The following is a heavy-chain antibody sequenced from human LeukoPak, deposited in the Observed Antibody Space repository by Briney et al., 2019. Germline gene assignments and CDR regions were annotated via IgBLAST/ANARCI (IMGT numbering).Heavy chain of an antibody. J-gene: IGHJ6*02. V-gene: IGHV3-9*01. CDR1: GFPFNGYA. CDR2: ISWNSGSI. CDR3: AKSPYCYGMDV. Sequence: GGSLRLSCAASGFPFNGYAMHWVRQAPGKGLEWVSGISWNSGSIPYADSVKGRFTISRDNAKNSLYLQMNSLRAEDTAFFYWAKSPYCYGMDVWGQGTTVTVSS.